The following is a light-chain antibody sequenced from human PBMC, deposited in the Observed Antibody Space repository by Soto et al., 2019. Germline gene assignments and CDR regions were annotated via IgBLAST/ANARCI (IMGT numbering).Light chain of an antibody. CDR1: QDITTY. Sequence: DIQMTQSPSSVSASVGDRVIITCRASQDITTYLAWYQQKPGKAPNLLIYAASRLQRGVPSRFSASGSGTEFTLSINSLQPEDFATYYCLQADSFPLTFGGGTKVEIK. J-gene: IGKJ4*01. CDR3: LQADSFPLT. V-gene: IGKV1D-12*01. CDR2: AAS.